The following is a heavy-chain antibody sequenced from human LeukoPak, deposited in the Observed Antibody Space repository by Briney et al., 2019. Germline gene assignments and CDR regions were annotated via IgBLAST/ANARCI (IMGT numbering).Heavy chain of an antibody. CDR2: INPKSGGT. V-gene: IGHV1-2*02. Sequence: ASVKVSCKASGYTFTGYYMHWVRQAPGQGLEWMGWINPKSGGTNYAQEFQGRVTMTRDTSSNSAHMELSRLRSDDTAVYYCARSVVGATPVDYWGQGTLVTVSS. CDR3: ARSVVGATPVDY. D-gene: IGHD1-26*01. CDR1: GYTFTGYY. J-gene: IGHJ4*02.